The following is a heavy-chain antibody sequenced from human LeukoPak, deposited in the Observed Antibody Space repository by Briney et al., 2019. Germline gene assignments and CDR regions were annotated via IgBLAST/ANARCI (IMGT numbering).Heavy chain of an antibody. D-gene: IGHD1-7*01. CDR3: ARATGTKVPPGY. Sequence: PGGSLRLSCAASGFTFSSYSMNWVRQAPGKGLEWVSSISSSSSYIYYADSVKGRFTISRDNAKNSLYLQMNSLRAEDTAVYYCARATGTKVPPGYWGQGTLVTVSS. CDR2: ISSSSSYI. J-gene: IGHJ4*02. V-gene: IGHV3-21*01. CDR1: GFTFSSYS.